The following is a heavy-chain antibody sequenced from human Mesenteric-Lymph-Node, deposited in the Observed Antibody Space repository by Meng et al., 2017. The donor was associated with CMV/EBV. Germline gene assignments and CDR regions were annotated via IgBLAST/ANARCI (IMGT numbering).Heavy chain of an antibody. CDR3: ARDVAGSGSYVLAADAFDI. D-gene: IGHD3-10*01. Sequence: SETLSLTCTVSGGSISNYYWSWIRQPPGKGLEWIGYIFYSGRTNYNPSFRGRVTMSVDTSNDQVSLKLASVAAADTAVYYCARDVAGSGSYVLAADAFDIWGQGTMVTVSS. V-gene: IGHV4-59*01. J-gene: IGHJ3*02. CDR1: GGSISNYY. CDR2: IFYSGRT.